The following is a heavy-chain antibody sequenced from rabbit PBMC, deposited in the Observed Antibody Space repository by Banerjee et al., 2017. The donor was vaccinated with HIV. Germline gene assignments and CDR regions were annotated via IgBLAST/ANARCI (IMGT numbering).Heavy chain of an antibody. CDR2: IDDGNTGRI. CDR3: AREHNYADYGDFNL. D-gene: IGHD2-1*01. Sequence: QEQLVESGGGLVQPEGTLTLTCKASGIDFSSHWMCWVRQAPGKGLEWIACIDDGNTGRIDYASWAKGRFTISKTSSTTVTLQMTSLTAADTATYFCAREHNYADYGDFNLWGPGTLVTVS. CDR1: GIDFSSHW. V-gene: IGHV1S45*01. J-gene: IGHJ4*01.